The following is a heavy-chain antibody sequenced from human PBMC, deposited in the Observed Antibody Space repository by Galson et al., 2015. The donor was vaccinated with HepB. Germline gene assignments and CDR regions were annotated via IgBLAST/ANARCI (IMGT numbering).Heavy chain of an antibody. Sequence: SVKVSCKASGYTFTGYHMHWVRQAPGQGLEWMGRINPNSGGTHYAQKFQGRVTMTRDTSINTAYMELSRLRSDDTAVYYCARAMGYYDFWSGQDFWGQGTLVTVSS. V-gene: IGHV1-2*06. CDR2: INPNSGGT. CDR3: ARAMGYYDFWSGQDF. D-gene: IGHD3-3*01. J-gene: IGHJ4*02. CDR1: GYTFTGYH.